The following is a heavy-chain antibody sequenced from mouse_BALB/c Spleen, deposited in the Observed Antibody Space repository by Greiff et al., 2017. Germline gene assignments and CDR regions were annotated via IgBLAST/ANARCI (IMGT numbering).Heavy chain of an antibody. CDR1: GFTFSSYT. D-gene: IGHD2-14*01. V-gene: IGHV5-12-2*01. CDR2: ISNGGGST. Sequence: EVQLVESGGGLVQPGGSLKLSCAASGFTFSSYTMSWVRQTPEKRLEWVAYISNGGGSTYYPDTVKGRFTISRDNAKNTLYLQMSSLKSEDTAMYYCARHYRDYYAMDYWGQGTSVTVSS. CDR3: ARHYRDYYAMDY. J-gene: IGHJ4*01.